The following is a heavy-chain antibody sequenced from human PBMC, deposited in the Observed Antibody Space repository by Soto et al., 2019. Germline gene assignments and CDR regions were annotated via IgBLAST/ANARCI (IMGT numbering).Heavy chain of an antibody. CDR2: IIPIFGTA. Sequence: QVQLVQSGAEVKKPGYSVKVSCKASGGTFSSYAISWVRQAPGQGLEWMGGIIPIFGTANYAQKFQGRVTITADESTSTAYMELSSLRSEDTAVYYCARASGGGYSYGLDYWGQGTLVTVSS. D-gene: IGHD5-18*01. J-gene: IGHJ4*02. V-gene: IGHV1-69*01. CDR1: GGTFSSYA. CDR3: ARASGGGYSYGLDY.